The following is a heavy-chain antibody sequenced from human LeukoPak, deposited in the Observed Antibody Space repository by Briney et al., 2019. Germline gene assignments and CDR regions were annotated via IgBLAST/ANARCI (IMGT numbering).Heavy chain of an antibody. D-gene: IGHD2-15*01. CDR2: INHSGST. CDR3: ARGVVVVVAARRGAFDI. V-gene: IGHV4-34*01. J-gene: IGHJ3*02. CDR1: GGSFSGYY. Sequence: SETLSLTCAVYGGSFSGYYWSWIRQPPGKGLEWIGEINHSGSTNYNPSLKSRVTISVDTSKNQFSLKLSSVTAADTAVYYCARGVVVVVAARRGAFDIWGQGTMVTVSS.